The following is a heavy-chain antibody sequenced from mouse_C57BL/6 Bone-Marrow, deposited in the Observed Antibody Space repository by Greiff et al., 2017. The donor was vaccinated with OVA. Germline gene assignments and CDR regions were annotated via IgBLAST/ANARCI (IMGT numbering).Heavy chain of an antibody. CDR1: GYTFTSYW. V-gene: IGHV1-61*01. D-gene: IGHD1-1*01. CDR2: IYPSDSET. J-gene: IGHJ2*01. Sequence: QVQLQQPGAELVRPGSSVKLSCKASGYTFTSYWMDWVKQRPGQGLEWIGNIYPSDSETHYNQKFKDKATLTVDKSSSTAYMQLSSLTSEDSAVYYCARSRSSRYFDYWGQGTTLTVSS. CDR3: ARSRSSRYFDY.